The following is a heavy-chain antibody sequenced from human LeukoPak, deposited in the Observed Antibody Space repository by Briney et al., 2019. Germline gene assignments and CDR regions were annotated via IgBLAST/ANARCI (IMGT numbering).Heavy chain of an antibody. Sequence: GGSLRLSCTASGFTFSSYTMGWVRQAPGKGLKWVSTITTGGPNTYYADSVKGRFTVSRDDSKNTLYLQMNSLRAEDTAVYYCAKDGGLWVSAHWGDSWGRGTLVTVSS. CDR3: AKDGGLWVSAHWGDS. D-gene: IGHD7-27*01. J-gene: IGHJ4*02. V-gene: IGHV3-23*01. CDR2: ITTGGPNT. CDR1: GFTFSSYT.